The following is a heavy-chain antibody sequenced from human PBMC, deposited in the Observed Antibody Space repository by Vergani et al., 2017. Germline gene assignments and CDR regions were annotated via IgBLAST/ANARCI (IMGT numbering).Heavy chain of an antibody. CDR2: IYLGGTT. J-gene: IGHJ6*03. Sequence: QVHLQEAGPGLVKPAETLSLTCTVSGDSMNNYYWNWIRPTPGKGLEWIGYIYLGGTTTYHPSLESRVSLSADTSKNQFSLQLTSVTAADTAVYYCARGPSVVQGHYIYYYSYFMDVWGKGTTVTVSS. V-gene: IGHV4-59*01. CDR1: GDSMNNYY. CDR3: ARGPSVVQGHYIYYYSYFMDV. D-gene: IGHD2-15*01.